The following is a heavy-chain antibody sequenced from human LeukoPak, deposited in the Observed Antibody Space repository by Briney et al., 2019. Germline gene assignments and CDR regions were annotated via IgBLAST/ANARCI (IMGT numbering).Heavy chain of an antibody. CDR1: GFTLSSYS. J-gene: IGHJ4*02. D-gene: IGHD2-2*01. V-gene: IGHV3-21*04. Sequence: GGSLRLSCAASGFTLSSYSMNWVRQAPGKGLEWVSSISSSSSYIYDADSVKGRFTISRDNANSTLFLQMNSLRAEGTAVYYCARDRGSNNYFDQWGQGTLVTVSS. CDR2: ISSSSSYI. CDR3: ARDRGSNNYFDQ.